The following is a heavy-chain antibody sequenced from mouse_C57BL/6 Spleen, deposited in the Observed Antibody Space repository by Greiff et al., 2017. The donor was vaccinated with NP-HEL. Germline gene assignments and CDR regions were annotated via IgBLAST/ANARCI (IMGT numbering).Heavy chain of an antibody. D-gene: IGHD1-1*01. CDR3: ARGERVEYAMDY. Sequence: VQLQQSGPGLVKPSQSLSLTCSVTGYSITSGYYWNWIRQFPGNKLEWMGYISYDGSNNYNPSLKNRISITRDTSKHQFFLKLKTGTTEDTAKDDGARGERVEYAMDYWGKGTTGTVSS. J-gene: IGHJ4*01. V-gene: IGHV3-6*01. CDR2: ISYDGSN. CDR1: GYSITSGYY.